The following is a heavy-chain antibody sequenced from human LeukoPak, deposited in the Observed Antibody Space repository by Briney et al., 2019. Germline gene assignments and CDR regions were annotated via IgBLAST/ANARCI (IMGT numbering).Heavy chain of an antibody. CDR2: ISSTSTTM. CDR3: AIPGSGPDY. Sequence: GGSLRLSCAASGFTFNTYSMNWVRQAPGKGLEWISYISSTSTTMYYADSVKGRFTISRDNAKNSLYLQMNSLRAEDTAVYYCAIPGSGPDYWGQGTLVTVSS. J-gene: IGHJ4*02. D-gene: IGHD3-3*01. V-gene: IGHV3-48*04. CDR1: GFTFNTYS.